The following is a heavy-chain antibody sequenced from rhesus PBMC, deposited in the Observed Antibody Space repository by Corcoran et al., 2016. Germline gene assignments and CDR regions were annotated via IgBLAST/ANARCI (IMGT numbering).Heavy chain of an antibody. J-gene: IGHJ4*01. V-gene: IGHV2-95*01. CDR1: GFSISTSGTG. D-gene: IGHD3-16*01. Sequence: QVTLKESGPALVKPTQTLTLTCTFSGFSISTSGTGVGWIRQPPGKAREWLASIYWNDSKYYSTSQKSRLTSSKDNSKKQVGLTMTNMDPVDTATYYCARVLYYYSGSYYPYDFDYWGQGVLVTVSS. CDR3: ARVLYYYSGSYYPYDFDY. CDR2: IYWNDSK.